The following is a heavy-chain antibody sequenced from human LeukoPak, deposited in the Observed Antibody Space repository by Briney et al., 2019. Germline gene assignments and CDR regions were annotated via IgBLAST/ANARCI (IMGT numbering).Heavy chain of an antibody. CDR3: AKVRGDHAHLQDDFDY. V-gene: IGHV3-23*01. D-gene: IGHD2-21*02. J-gene: IGHJ4*02. CDR1: GFTFSSHA. CDR2: ITGSGSGA. Sequence: GGSLRLSCTASGFTFSSHAMTWVRQAAGKGPQWVSRITGSGSGAYYADSVKGRVTISRDNSKNTLSLQMDSLRAEDTAMYYCAKVRGDHAHLQDDFDYWGQGTLVTVSS.